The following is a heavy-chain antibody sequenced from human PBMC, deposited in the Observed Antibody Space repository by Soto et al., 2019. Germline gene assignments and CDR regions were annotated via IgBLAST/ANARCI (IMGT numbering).Heavy chain of an antibody. CDR3: ARPDGATYNFRY. J-gene: IGHJ4*02. Sequence: DVQLLESGGSLVQPGGSLRLSCAASGFTFNAYSLSWVRQAPGKGLQWVSAIITTGGSTYYADSVKGRFTISRDNSQNTLSLQMNSLRAEDTAVYYCARPDGATYNFRYWGQGTLVTVSS. D-gene: IGHD1-1*01. V-gene: IGHV3-23*01. CDR2: IITTGGST. CDR1: GFTFNAYS.